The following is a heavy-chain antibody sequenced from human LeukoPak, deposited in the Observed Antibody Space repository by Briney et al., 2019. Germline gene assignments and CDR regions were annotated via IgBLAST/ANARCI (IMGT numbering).Heavy chain of an antibody. J-gene: IGHJ4*02. CDR3: GRLFDS. CDR2: INYSGTT. Sequence: SETLSLTCTVSGGAIISDNFYWGWVRQPPGKGLEWVGSINYSGTTYYNPSLRCRVSISVDTSRTQFFLRLNSVTAADTAVYYCGRLFDSWGQGILVTVSS. V-gene: IGHV4-39*01. CDR1: GGAIISDNFY.